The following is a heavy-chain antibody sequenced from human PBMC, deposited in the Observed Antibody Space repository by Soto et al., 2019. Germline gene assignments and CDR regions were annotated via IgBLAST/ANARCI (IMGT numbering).Heavy chain of an antibody. D-gene: IGHD6-19*01. CDR2: IKPSGGST. CDR3: ARESQSSGWSWFDY. V-gene: IGHV1-46*01. Sequence: QVQLVQSGAEVKKPGASVKVSCKASGYTFTNYYIHWVRQAPGQGLEWMGRIKPSGGSTSYTRRFQGRVTLTRAMSTSTVYMGLSSLTSEDTAVDYCARESQSSGWSWFDYWGQGTLVTVSS. J-gene: IGHJ4*02. CDR1: GYTFTNYY.